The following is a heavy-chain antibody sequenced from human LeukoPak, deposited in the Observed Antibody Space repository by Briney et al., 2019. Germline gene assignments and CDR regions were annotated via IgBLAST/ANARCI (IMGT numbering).Heavy chain of an antibody. D-gene: IGHD3-22*01. CDR2: MNPNSGNT. V-gene: IGHV1-8*01. Sequence: ASVKVSCKASGYTFTSYDINWVRQATGQGLEWMGWMNPNSGNTGYAQKFQGRVTMTRNTSISTAYMELSSLRAEDTAVYYCARDSVSSGLTDYWGQGTLVTVSS. CDR3: ARDSVSSGLTDY. J-gene: IGHJ4*02. CDR1: GYTFTSYD.